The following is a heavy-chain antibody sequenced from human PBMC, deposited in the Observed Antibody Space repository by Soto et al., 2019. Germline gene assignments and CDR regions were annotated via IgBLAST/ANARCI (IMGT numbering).Heavy chain of an antibody. CDR3: AREFFPLIYSYGSGYPDY. CDR2: INPNSGGT. CDR1: GYTFTGYY. J-gene: IGHJ4*02. Sequence: ASVKVSCKASGYTFTGYYMPWVRPAPGQGLEWMGWINPNSGGTNYAQKFQGWVTMTRDTSISTAYMELSRLRSADTAVYYCAREFFPLIYSYGSGYPDYRGQGTLVTVSS. V-gene: IGHV1-2*04. D-gene: IGHD5-18*01.